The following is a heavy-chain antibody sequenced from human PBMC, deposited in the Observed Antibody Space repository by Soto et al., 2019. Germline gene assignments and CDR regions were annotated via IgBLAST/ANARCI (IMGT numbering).Heavy chain of an antibody. J-gene: IGHJ6*02. CDR1: GFTYTTYT. CDR2: IYFDGNKK. V-gene: IGHV3-33*01. CDR3: ARIPGRYFDWLLSDTQGRDYYGMDV. Sequence: PGGSLRLSCAASGFTYTTYTMYWVRQAPGKGLEWVAFIYFDGNKKYYADSVKGRFTISRDNSKNTLYLQMNNLRAEDTALYYCARIPGRYFDWLLSDTQGRDYYGMDVWGQGTTVTVSS. D-gene: IGHD3-9*01.